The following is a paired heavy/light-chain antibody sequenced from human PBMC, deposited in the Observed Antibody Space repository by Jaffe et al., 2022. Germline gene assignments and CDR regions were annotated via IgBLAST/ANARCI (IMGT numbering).Light chain of an antibody. CDR1: SLRSYY. CDR2: GKN. Sequence: SSELTQDPAVSVALGQTVRITCQGDSLRSYYASWYQQKPGQAPVLVIYGKNNRPSGIPDRFSGSSSGNTASLTITGAQAEDEADYYCNSRDSSGNHLRVFGGGTKLTVL. V-gene: IGLV3-19*01. CDR3: NSRDSSGNHLRV. J-gene: IGLJ2*01.
Heavy chain of an antibody. CDR3: AREFLNDYIWGSYRFPTTLNWFDP. CDR1: GGSFSGYY. D-gene: IGHD3-16*02. V-gene: IGHV4-34*01. CDR2: INHSGST. Sequence: QVQLQQWGAGLLKPSETLSLTCAVYGGSFSGYYWSWIRQPPGKGLEWIGEINHSGSTNYNPSLKSRVTISVDTSKNQFSLKLSSVTAADTAVYYCAREFLNDYIWGSYRFPTTLNWFDPWGQGTLVTVSS. J-gene: IGHJ5*02.